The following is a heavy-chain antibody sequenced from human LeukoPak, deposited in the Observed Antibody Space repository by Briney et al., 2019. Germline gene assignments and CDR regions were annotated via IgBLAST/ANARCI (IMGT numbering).Heavy chain of an antibody. D-gene: IGHD3-10*01. CDR2: INPNSGGT. CDR1: GYTFTSYY. CDR3: ARVRVTMVRGVIISNWFDP. J-gene: IGHJ5*02. Sequence: GASVKVSCKASGYTFTSYYMHWVRQAPGQGLEWMGWINPNSGGTNYAQKFQGRVTMTRDTSISTAYMELSRLRSDDTAVYYCARVRVTMVRGVIISNWFDPWGQGTLVTVSS. V-gene: IGHV1-2*02.